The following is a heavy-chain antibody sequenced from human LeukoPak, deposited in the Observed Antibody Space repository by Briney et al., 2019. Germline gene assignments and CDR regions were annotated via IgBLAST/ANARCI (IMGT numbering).Heavy chain of an antibody. V-gene: IGHV6-1*01. CDR2: TYYRSKWYN. J-gene: IGHJ4*02. CDR3: ARKTGAGFGY. Sequence: SQTLSLTCAISGDSVSSNSVVWNWIRQSPSRGLEWLGRTYYRSKWYNDYALSVKSRVTINPDTSKNQFSLQMNPVTPEDTAVYYCARKTGAGFGYWGQGTLVTVSS. D-gene: IGHD4/OR15-4a*01. CDR1: GDSVSSNSVV.